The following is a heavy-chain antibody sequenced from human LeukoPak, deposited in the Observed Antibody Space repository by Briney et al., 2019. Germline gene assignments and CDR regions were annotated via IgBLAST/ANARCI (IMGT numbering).Heavy chain of an antibody. Sequence: SETLSLTCAVYGGSFSGYYWSWIRRPPGKGLEWIGEINHSGSTNYNPSLKSRVTISVDTSKNQFSLKLSSVTAADTAVYYCARDDTASVAFDYWGQGTLVTVSS. J-gene: IGHJ4*02. CDR1: GGSFSGYY. CDR2: INHSGST. CDR3: ARDDTASVAFDY. D-gene: IGHD6-19*01. V-gene: IGHV4-34*01.